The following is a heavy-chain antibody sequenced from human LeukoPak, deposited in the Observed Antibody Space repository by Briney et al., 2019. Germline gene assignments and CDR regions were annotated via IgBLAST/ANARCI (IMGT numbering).Heavy chain of an antibody. D-gene: IGHD5-24*01. CDR3: ARGGKWLQIDY. V-gene: IGHV4-59*01. Sequence: PSETLSLTCTVSGGSISSDHWSWIRQPPGKGLEWIGYIYYSGTTNYNPSLKSRVTISVDTSKNQFSLKLTSVTAADTAVYFCARGGKWLQIDYWGQGTLVTVSS. CDR1: GGSISSDH. CDR2: IYYSGTT. J-gene: IGHJ4*02.